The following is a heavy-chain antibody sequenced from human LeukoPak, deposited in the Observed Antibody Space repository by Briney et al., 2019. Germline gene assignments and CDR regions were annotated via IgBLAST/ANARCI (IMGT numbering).Heavy chain of an antibody. D-gene: IGHD4-23*01. V-gene: IGHV4-39*01. CDR3: ARHMLGGKRSFDS. J-gene: IGHJ4*02. CDR1: GGSISSSTYY. Sequence: SETLSLTCTVSGGSISSSTYYWGWIRQPPGKGLEWIGEINDSGSTNYNPSLKSRATISADTSKNQFSLNLSSVTAADTAVYYCARHMLGGKRSFDSWGQGTLVTVSS. CDR2: INDSGST.